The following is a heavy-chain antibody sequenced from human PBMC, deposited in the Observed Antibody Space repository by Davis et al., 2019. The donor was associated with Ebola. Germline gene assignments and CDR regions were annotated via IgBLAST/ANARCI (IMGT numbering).Heavy chain of an antibody. CDR2: IKSKTDGGTA. V-gene: IGHV3-15*01. Sequence: SCAASGITFSNAWMSWVRQVPGKGLEWVGRIKSKTDGGTADYAAPVKGRFTISRDDSKNTLYLQMNSLKTEDTAVYFCTTDRRSGSYFDYWGQGALVTVSS. J-gene: IGHJ4*02. D-gene: IGHD1-26*01. CDR3: TTDRRSGSYFDY. CDR1: GITFSNAW.